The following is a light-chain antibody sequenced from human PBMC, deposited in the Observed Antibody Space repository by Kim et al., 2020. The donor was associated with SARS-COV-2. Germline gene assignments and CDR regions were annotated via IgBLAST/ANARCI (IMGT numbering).Light chain of an antibody. CDR2: RND. J-gene: IGLJ1*01. V-gene: IGLV1-44*01. CDR3: AAWDDSLNGYV. Sequence: GQRVAITCSGSSSNIGIKTVNWYQQLPGTAPKLLIYRNDQRPSGVPDRFSGSKSGTSASLAISGLQSEDEANYYCAAWDDSLNGYVFGTGTKVTVL. CDR1: SSNIGIKT.